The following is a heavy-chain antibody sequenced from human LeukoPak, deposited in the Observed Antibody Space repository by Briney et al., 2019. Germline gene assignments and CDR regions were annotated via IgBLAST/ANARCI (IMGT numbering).Heavy chain of an antibody. Sequence: PSETLSLTCTVSGGSISNNDYYWGWIRQPPGKGLEWIGSIYYSGSTYYNPSLKSRVTISVDTSKNQFSLKLSSVTAADTAVYYCAREIAAARKRPKPEAFDIWGQGTMVTVSS. V-gene: IGHV4-39*07. CDR3: AREIAAARKRPKPEAFDI. D-gene: IGHD6-13*01. CDR1: GGSISNNDYY. J-gene: IGHJ3*02. CDR2: IYYSGST.